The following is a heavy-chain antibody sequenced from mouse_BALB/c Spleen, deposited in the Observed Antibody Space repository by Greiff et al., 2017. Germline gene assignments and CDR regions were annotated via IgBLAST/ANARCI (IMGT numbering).Heavy chain of an antibody. J-gene: IGHJ1*01. CDR1: GFTFSSYG. V-gene: IGHV5-6*01. CDR2: ISSGGSYT. D-gene: IGHD1-2*01. Sequence: EVQRVESGGDLVKPGGSLKLSCAASGFTFSSYGMSWVRQTPDKRLEWVATISSGGSYTYYPDSVKGRFTISRDNAKNTLYLQMSSLKSEDTAMYYCARHYYGSYFDVWGAGTTVTVSS. CDR3: ARHYYGSYFDV.